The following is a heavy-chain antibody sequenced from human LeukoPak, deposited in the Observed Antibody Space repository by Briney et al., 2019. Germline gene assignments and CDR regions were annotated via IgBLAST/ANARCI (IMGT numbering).Heavy chain of an antibody. Sequence: GGSLRLSCAASGFSFSSYDMNWVRQAPGKGLEWVSAIRGSGGSTFYADSVKGRFTISRDNSKNTLNLQMNSLRAEDTAVYYCAKSQLVGATFALDIWAKGQWSPSLQ. V-gene: IGHV3-23*01. CDR1: GFSFSSYD. CDR3: AKSQLVGATFALDI. J-gene: IGHJ3*02. CDR2: IRGSGGST. D-gene: IGHD1-26*01.